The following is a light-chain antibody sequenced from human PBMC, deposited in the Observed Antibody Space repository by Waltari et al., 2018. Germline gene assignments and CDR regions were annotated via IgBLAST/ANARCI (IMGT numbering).Light chain of an antibody. CDR2: GAS. V-gene: IGKV3-15*01. J-gene: IGKJ3*01. CDR3: HQYNNWPPFT. Sequence: ETVMTQSPTTLSVSPGEGVTLSCRASQSAGTNLAWHQHKPGQAPRLLIYGASTRAAGIPVRFSGSGSGTEFTLTISGLQSEDFAVYYCHQYNNWPPFTFGPGTKVDI. CDR1: QSAGTN.